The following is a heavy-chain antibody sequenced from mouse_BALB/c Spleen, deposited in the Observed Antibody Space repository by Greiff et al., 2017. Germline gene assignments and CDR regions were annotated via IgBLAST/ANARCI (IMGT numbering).Heavy chain of an antibody. CDR3: ARGGDGNSAWFAY. Sequence: EVKLMESGGGLVKPGGSLKLSCAASGFTFSSYAMSWVRQTPEKRLEWVGSISTGGSTYYPDSVKGRFTISRDNARNILYLQMRSLRSEDTAMYYCARGGDGNSAWFAYWGQGTLVTVSA. J-gene: IGHJ3*01. CDR2: ISTGGST. CDR1: GFTFSSYA. V-gene: IGHV5-6-5*01. D-gene: IGHD2-1*01.